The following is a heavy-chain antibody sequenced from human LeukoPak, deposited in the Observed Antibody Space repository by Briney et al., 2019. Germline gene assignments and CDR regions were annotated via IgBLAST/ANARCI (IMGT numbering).Heavy chain of an antibody. CDR2: IYPGDSDT. CDR1: GYSFTSYW. Sequence: GESLKISCKGSGYSFTSYWIGWVRQMPGKGLEWMGIIYPGDSDTRYSPSSQGQVTISADKSISTAYLQWSSLKASDTAMYYCARQVAATRGHYYYYYMDVWGKGTTVTISS. V-gene: IGHV5-51*01. D-gene: IGHD2-15*01. CDR3: ARQVAATRGHYYYYYMDV. J-gene: IGHJ6*03.